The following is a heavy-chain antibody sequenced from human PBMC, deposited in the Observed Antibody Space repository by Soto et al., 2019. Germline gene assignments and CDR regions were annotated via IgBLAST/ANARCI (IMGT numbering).Heavy chain of an antibody. CDR1: GGSISSYY. CDR3: ARVSYDFWSGHPPFFDY. Sequence: KTSETLSLTCTVSGGSISSYYWSWIRQPPGKGLEWIGYIYYSGSTNYNPSLKSRVTISVDTSKNQFSLKLSSVTAADTAVYYCARVSYDFWSGHPPFFDYWGQGTLVTVSS. J-gene: IGHJ4*02. V-gene: IGHV4-59*01. CDR2: IYYSGST. D-gene: IGHD3-3*01.